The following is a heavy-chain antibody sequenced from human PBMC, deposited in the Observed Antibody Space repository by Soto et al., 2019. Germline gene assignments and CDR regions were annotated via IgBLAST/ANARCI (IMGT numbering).Heavy chain of an antibody. J-gene: IGHJ4*02. V-gene: IGHV4-39*01. CDR3: ARHEGIVATVRGSAYFDY. CDR1: GGSISSSSYY. CDR2: IYYSGST. Sequence: QLQLQELGPGLVKPSETLSLTCTVSGGSISSSSYYWGWIRQPPGKGLEWIGSIYYSGSTYYNPSLKSRVTISVDTSKNQFSLKLSSVTAADTAVYYCARHEGIVATVRGSAYFDYWGQGTLVTVSS. D-gene: IGHD5-12*01.